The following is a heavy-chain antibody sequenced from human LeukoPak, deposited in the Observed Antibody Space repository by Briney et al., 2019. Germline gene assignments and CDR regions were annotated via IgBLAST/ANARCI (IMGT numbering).Heavy chain of an antibody. Sequence: SETLSLTCTVSGGSISISSYYWGWIRQPPGKGLEWIGSIYYSGSTYYNPSLKSRVTISVDTSKNQFSLKLSSVTAADTAVYYCARHPAYYYDSSGYYGDWFDPWGQGTLVTVSS. J-gene: IGHJ5*02. CDR1: GGSISISSYY. D-gene: IGHD3-22*01. CDR2: IYYSGST. V-gene: IGHV4-39*01. CDR3: ARHPAYYYDSSGYYGDWFDP.